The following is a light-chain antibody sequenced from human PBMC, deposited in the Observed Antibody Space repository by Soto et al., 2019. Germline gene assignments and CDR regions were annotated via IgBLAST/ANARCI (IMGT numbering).Light chain of an antibody. CDR3: SSYASTMNFFV. CDR2: EVY. CDR1: SSDVGGYHF. Sequence: QSALTQPPSASGPPGQSVTISCTGTSSDVGGYHFVSWYQQHPGKAPKLLIYEVYKRSSGVPDRFSGSKSGNTASLTVSGLQAEDEADYHCSSYASTMNFFVFGAGTQLTVL. J-gene: IGLJ2*01. V-gene: IGLV2-8*01.